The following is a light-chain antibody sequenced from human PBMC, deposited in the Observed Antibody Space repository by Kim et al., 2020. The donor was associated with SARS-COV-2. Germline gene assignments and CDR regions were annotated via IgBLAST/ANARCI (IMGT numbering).Light chain of an antibody. J-gene: IGKJ5*01. CDR3: LQHNTYPIT. Sequence: GSGGERVTITCRASQDIRNDLGGYQQNPGRAPKRLIYGASSVQSGVPSRFSGSGSGTEFTLTISSLQPVGFATYFCLQHNTYPITFGQGTRLEIK. CDR2: GAS. CDR1: QDIRND. V-gene: IGKV1-17*01.